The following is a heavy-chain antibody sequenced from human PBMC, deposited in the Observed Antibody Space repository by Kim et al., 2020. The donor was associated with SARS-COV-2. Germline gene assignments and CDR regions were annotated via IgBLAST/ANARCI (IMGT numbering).Heavy chain of an antibody. J-gene: IGHJ3*01. CDR2: INPSGGST. CDR3: ARDPGWGWEQRHAFDL. CDR1: GYTFTSYY. Sequence: ASVKVSCKASGYTFTSYYMHWVRQAPGQGLEWMGIINPSGGSTSYAQKFQGRVTMTRDTSTSTVYMELSSLRSEDTAVYYCARDPGWGWEQRHAFDLWGQGTIVTVAS. V-gene: IGHV1-46*01. D-gene: IGHD1-26*01.